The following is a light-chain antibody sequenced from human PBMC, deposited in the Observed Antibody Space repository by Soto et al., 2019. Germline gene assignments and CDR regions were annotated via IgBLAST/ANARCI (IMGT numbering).Light chain of an antibody. J-gene: IGLJ1*01. V-gene: IGLV2-14*01. CDR3: SSYTSSSTLDYV. Sequence: QSVLTQPASVSGSPGQSITISCTGTSSDVGGYNYVSWYQQHPGKAPKLMIYDDSNRPSGVSNRFSGSKSGNTASLTISGLQAEDEGDYYCSSYTSSSTLDYVFGTGTKLTVL. CDR2: DDS. CDR1: SSDVGGYNY.